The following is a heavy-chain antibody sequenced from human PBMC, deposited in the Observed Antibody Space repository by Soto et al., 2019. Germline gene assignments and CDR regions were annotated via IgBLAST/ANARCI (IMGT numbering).Heavy chain of an antibody. V-gene: IGHV4-59*01. D-gene: IGHD6-6*01. CDR3: ARGGSYYYFDY. CDR2: IYYSGST. J-gene: IGHJ4*02. CDR1: GGSISSYY. Sequence: PSETLSLTCTVSGGSISSYYWSWIRQPPGKGLEWIGYIYYSGSTNYNPSLKSRVTISVDTSKNQFSLKLSSVTAADTAVYYCARGGSYYYFDYWGQGTLVTVSS.